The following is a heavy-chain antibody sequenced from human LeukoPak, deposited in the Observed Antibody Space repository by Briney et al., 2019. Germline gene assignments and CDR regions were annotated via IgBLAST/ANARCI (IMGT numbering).Heavy chain of an antibody. CDR3: ARDLGSSSLGYFDY. D-gene: IGHD6-6*01. CDR2: IYTSWST. CDR1: GGSISSGSYY. Sequence: SETLSLTCTVSGGSISSGSYYWSWIRQPAGKGLEWIGRIYTSWSTNYNPSLKSRVTISVDTSKNQFSLKLSSVTAADTAVYYCARDLGSSSLGYFDYWGQGTLVTVSS. J-gene: IGHJ4*02. V-gene: IGHV4-61*02.